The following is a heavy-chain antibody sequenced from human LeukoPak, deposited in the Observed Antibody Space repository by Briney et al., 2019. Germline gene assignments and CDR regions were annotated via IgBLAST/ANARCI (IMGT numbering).Heavy chain of an antibody. CDR2: ISSSGSTI. CDR1: GFTFSSYE. CDR3: AKDHWFGEGYYFDY. V-gene: IGHV3-48*03. J-gene: IGHJ4*02. D-gene: IGHD3-10*01. Sequence: GGSLRLSCAASGFTFSSYEMNWVRQAPGKGLEWVSYISSSGSTIYYADSVKGRFTISRDNAKNSLYLQMNSLRAEDTAVYYCAKDHWFGEGYYFDYWGQGTLVTVSS.